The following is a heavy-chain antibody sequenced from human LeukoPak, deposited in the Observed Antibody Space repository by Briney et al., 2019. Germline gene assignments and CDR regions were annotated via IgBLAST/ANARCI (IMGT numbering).Heavy chain of an antibody. CDR3: ASMGPYCSGGSCYRDY. CDR2: INHSGST. CDR1: GGSFSGYY. Sequence: SETLSLTCAVYGGSFSGYYWSWIRQPPGKGLEWIGEINHSGSTNCNPSLKSRVTISVDTSKNQFSLKLSSVTAADTAVYYCASMGPYCSGGSCYRDYWGQGTLVTVSS. J-gene: IGHJ4*02. D-gene: IGHD2-15*01. V-gene: IGHV4-34*01.